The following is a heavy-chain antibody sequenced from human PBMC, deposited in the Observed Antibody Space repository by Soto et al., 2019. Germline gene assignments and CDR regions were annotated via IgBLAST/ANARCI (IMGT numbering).Heavy chain of an antibody. CDR3: ARVWESRPVEPVYNWFDP. D-gene: IGHD1-26*01. V-gene: IGHV1-8*01. CDR2: MNPNSGNT. J-gene: IGHJ5*02. CDR1: GYTFTSYD. Sequence: GASVKVSCKASGYTFTSYDINWVRQATGQGLEWMGWMNPNSGNTGYAQKFQGRVTMTRNTSISTAYMELSSLRSEDTAVYYCARVWESRPVEPVYNWFDPWGQGTLVTVSS.